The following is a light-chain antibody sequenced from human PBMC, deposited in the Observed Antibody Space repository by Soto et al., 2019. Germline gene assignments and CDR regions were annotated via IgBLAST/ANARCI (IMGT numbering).Light chain of an antibody. Sequence: DIRITQSPSTLSAPVGVRVTITCRASQSIRSWLAWYLQKPTKTPKLLISDASSLESGVPSWLSGSGCGPEFTLTISSLQPDDFATYCRKQYNSYWTLGQRITVDIK. CDR3: KQYNSYWT. CDR2: DAS. J-gene: IGKJ1*01. CDR1: QSIRSW. V-gene: IGKV1-5*01.